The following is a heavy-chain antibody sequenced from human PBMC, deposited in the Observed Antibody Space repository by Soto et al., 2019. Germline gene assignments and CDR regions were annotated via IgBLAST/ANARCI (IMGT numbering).Heavy chain of an antibody. Sequence: GGSLRLSCAASGFTVSSNYMSWVRQSPGKGLEWVSVIYSGGSTYYADSVKGRFTISRDNSKNTLYLQMNSLRAEDTAVYYCATGGGYDFWSGYQILDYWGQGTLVTVSS. J-gene: IGHJ4*02. CDR3: ATGGGYDFWSGYQILDY. D-gene: IGHD3-3*01. CDR1: GFTVSSNY. V-gene: IGHV3-53*01. CDR2: IYSGGST.